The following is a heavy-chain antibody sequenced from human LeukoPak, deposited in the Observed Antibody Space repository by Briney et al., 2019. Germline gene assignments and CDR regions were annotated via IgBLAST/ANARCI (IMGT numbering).Heavy chain of an antibody. CDR2: ISGSGGST. Sequence: GGSLRLSCAASGFTFSSYAMSWVRQAPGKGLEWVSAISGSGGSTYYADSVKGRFTISRDNSKNTLYLQMNSLRAEDTAVYYCAKAGNVLRFLEWLPQYYFDYWGQGTLVTVSS. CDR1: GFTFSSYA. J-gene: IGHJ4*02. V-gene: IGHV3-23*01. D-gene: IGHD3-3*01. CDR3: AKAGNVLRFLEWLPQYYFDY.